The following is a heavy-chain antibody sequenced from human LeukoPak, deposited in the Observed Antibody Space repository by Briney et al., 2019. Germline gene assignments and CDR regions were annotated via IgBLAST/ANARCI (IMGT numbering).Heavy chain of an antibody. CDR3: GRVVDIAARPYYYYMDV. D-gene: IGHD6-6*01. V-gene: IGHV4-34*01. J-gene: IGHJ6*03. CDR1: GGSFSGYY. Sequence: SETLSLTCAVYGGSFSGYYWSWIRQPPGKGLEWIGEINHSGSTNYNPSLKSRVTISVDTSKNQFSLKLSSVTAADTAVYYCGRVVDIAARPYYYYMDVWGKGTTVTVSS. CDR2: INHSGST.